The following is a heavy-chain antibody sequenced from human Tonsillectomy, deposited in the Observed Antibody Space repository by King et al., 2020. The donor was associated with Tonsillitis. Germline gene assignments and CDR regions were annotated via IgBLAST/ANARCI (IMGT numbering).Heavy chain of an antibody. V-gene: IGHV5-51*01. J-gene: IGHJ6*02. Sequence: QLVQSGAEVKKPGESLKISCKGSGYSFTSYWIGWVRQMPGKGLEWMGIIYPGDSDTRYSPSFQGQVTISADKSISTAYLPWSSLKASDTAMYYCARHRGRVGIQLWHIKPRYYYGMDVWGQGTTVTVSS. CDR2: IYPGDSDT. CDR1: GYSFTSYW. D-gene: IGHD5-18*01. CDR3: ARHRGRVGIQLWHIKPRYYYGMDV.